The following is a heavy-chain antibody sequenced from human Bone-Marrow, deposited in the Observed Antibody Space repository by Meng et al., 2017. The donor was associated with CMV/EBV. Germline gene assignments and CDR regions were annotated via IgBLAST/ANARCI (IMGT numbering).Heavy chain of an antibody. CDR3: AINNLLEYGGNQKGDY. V-gene: IGHV3-30*03. CDR2: ISYDGSNK. J-gene: IGHJ4*02. D-gene: IGHD4/OR15-4a*01. CDR1: GFTFSSYW. Sequence: GGSLRLSCAASGFTFSSYWMSWVRQAPGKGLEWVAVISYDGSNKYYADSVKGRFSISRDNAKNSLYLKMNSLRAEDTGVYYCAINNLLEYGGNQKGDYWGQGTLVTVSS.